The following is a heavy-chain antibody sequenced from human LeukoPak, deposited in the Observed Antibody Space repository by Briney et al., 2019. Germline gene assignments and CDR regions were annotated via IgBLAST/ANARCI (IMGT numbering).Heavy chain of an antibody. Sequence: RSSETLSLTCAVSGGSISSSNWWSWVRQPPGKGLEWIGEIYHSGSTNYNPSLKSRVTISVDKSKNQFSLELSSVTAADTAVYYCARSFAVIVVVPAAMALDPWGQGTLVTVSS. V-gene: IGHV4-4*02. CDR2: IYHSGST. J-gene: IGHJ5*02. D-gene: IGHD2-2*01. CDR1: GGSISSSNW. CDR3: ARSFAVIVVVPAAMALDP.